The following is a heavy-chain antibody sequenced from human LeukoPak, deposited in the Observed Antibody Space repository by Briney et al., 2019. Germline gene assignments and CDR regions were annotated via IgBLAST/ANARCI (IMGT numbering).Heavy chain of an antibody. CDR3: ARLGLSGYGSSGYYLDY. CDR1: GGTFSSYA. Sequence: ASVKVSCKASGGTFSSYAISWVRQAPGQGLEWMGGIIPIFGTANYAQKFQGRVTITADKSTSTAYMELSSLRSEDTAVYYCARLGLSGYGSSGYYLDYWGQGTLVTVSS. V-gene: IGHV1-69*06. CDR2: IIPIFGTA. D-gene: IGHD3-22*01. J-gene: IGHJ4*02.